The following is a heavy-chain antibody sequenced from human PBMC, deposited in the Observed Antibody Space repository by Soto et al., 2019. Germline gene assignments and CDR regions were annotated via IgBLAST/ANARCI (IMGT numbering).Heavy chain of an antibody. V-gene: IGHV1-69*06. Sequence: SVKVSCKASGGTFSSYAISWVRQAPGQGLEWMGGIIPIFGTANYAHKFQGRVTITADKSTSTAYMELSSLRSEDTAVYYCASSAYCGGDCYSSLYYYYYGMDVWGQGTTVTVSS. CDR2: IIPIFGTA. J-gene: IGHJ6*02. D-gene: IGHD2-21*02. CDR1: GGTFSSYA. CDR3: ASSAYCGGDCYSSLYYYYYGMDV.